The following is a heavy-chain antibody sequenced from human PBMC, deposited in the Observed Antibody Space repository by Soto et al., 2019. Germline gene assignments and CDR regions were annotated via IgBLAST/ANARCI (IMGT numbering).Heavy chain of an antibody. CDR1: GYTFTSYG. Sequence: QVQLVQSGAEVKKPGASVKVSCKASGYTFTSYGISWVRQAPGQGLEWMGWISAYNGNTNYAQKLQGRVTMTTDTSTSTAYMELRSLRSDNTAVYYCARDRVVVVVAATPVYFPHWGQGTLVTVSS. V-gene: IGHV1-18*01. D-gene: IGHD2-15*01. J-gene: IGHJ1*01. CDR3: ARDRVVVVVAATPVYFPH. CDR2: ISAYNGNT.